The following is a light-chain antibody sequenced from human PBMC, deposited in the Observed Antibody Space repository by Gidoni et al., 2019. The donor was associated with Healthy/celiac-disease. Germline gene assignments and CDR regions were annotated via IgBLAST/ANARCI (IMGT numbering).Light chain of an antibody. J-gene: IGKJ1*01. CDR1: QSLSSY. Sequence: DIQMTQSPSSLSASVGDRVTISCRASQSLSSYLSWYHQKPGNAPKLLIYAASSLQSGVPSRFSGSGSGTDFTLTISSLQPEDFATYYGQQSYTTPWTFGQGTKVEIK. CDR3: QQSYTTPWT. CDR2: AAS. V-gene: IGKV1-39*01.